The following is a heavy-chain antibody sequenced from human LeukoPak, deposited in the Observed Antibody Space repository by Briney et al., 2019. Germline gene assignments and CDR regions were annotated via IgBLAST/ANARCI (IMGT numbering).Heavy chain of an antibody. CDR1: GFTFSSYE. CDR2: ISSSGSTI. CDR3: ARVAVRFPASDY. J-gene: IGHJ4*02. D-gene: IGHD3-10*01. Sequence: GGSLRLSCAASGFTFSSYEMNWVRQAPGKGLEWVSYISSSGSTIYYADSVKGRFTISRDNAKNSLYLQMNSLRAEDTAVYYCARVAVRFPASDYWGQGTLVTVSS. V-gene: IGHV3-48*03.